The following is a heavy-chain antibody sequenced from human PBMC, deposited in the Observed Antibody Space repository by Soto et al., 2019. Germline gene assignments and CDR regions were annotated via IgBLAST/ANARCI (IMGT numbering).Heavy chain of an antibody. CDR3: VRDRALDSSGRWFGS. CDR2: IYHIRSP. D-gene: IGHD3-22*01. J-gene: IGHJ5*02. V-gene: IGHV4-31*01. CDR1: GRPVGSSGYY. Sequence: SETLSLTCTVSGRPVGSSGYYRTWIRQHPGRGLEWIGYIYHIRSPYYNPCLENTVTITLDSAKNQFFLKVTSVIATDTAINYCVRDRALDSSGRWFGSWGQGTLGTVS.